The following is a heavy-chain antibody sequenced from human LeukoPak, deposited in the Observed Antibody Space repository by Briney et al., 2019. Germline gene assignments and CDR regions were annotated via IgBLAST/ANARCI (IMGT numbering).Heavy chain of an antibody. CDR2: ISGSGGST. J-gene: IGHJ4*02. Sequence: GGSLRLSCEASGFTFSNFAMNWVRQAPGKGLEWVSAISGSGGSTYYADSVKGRFTISRDNSKNTLYLQMNSLRAEDTAVYYCAKAAYYYGRTYFDYWGQGTLVTVSS. CDR3: AKAAYYYGRTYFDY. V-gene: IGHV3-23*01. D-gene: IGHD3-10*01. CDR1: GFTFSNFA.